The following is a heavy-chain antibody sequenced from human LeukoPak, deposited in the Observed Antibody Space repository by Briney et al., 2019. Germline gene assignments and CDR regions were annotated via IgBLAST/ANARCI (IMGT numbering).Heavy chain of an antibody. J-gene: IGHJ4*02. CDR2: ISSSSSTM. Sequence: PGGSLRLSCAASGFTFSSYPLNWVRQAPGKGLEWVSYISSSSSTMYYTDSVNGRFTISRDNARNSLYLQMNNVRDEDTAVYYCARDSGVDAHIDYWGQGTLVTVSA. CDR3: ARDSGVDAHIDY. V-gene: IGHV3-48*02. CDR1: GFTFSSYP. D-gene: IGHD3-3*01.